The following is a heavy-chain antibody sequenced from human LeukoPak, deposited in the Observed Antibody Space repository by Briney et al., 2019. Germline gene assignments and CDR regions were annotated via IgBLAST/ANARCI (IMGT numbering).Heavy chain of an antibody. CDR3: AANSADYNTLGSSYKV. D-gene: IGHD3-10*01. Sequence: SETLSLTCTVSGGSISSYYWGWIRQPPGKGLEWIGSIYYSGSTYYNPSLKSRVTISVDTSKNQFSLKLNSVTAADTAVFYCAANSADYNTLGSSYKVWGQGTLVTVSS. CDR2: IYYSGST. V-gene: IGHV4-39*01. J-gene: IGHJ4*02. CDR1: GGSISSYY.